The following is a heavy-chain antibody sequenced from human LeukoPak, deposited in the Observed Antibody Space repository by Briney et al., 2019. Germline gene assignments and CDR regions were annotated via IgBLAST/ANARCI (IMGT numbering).Heavy chain of an antibody. Sequence: GASVKVSCKASGYTFTTYGISWVRQAPGQGLEWMGWISTYHGDTNYAQKFQGRVTMTADTSTSTTYMELRSLRSDDTAVYYCALIPYCTTATCYYFDFWGQGTLVTVSS. CDR2: ISTYHGDT. D-gene: IGHD2-2*01. CDR1: GYTFTTYG. CDR3: ALIPYCTTATCYYFDF. J-gene: IGHJ4*02. V-gene: IGHV1-18*01.